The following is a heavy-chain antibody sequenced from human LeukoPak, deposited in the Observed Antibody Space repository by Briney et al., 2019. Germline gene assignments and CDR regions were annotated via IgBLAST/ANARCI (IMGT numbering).Heavy chain of an antibody. Sequence: GGSLRLSCEASGFTFTIYWMTWVRQAPRKGLEWVANINQDGSVKYFVDSLKGRFTISRDNAKNSLHLQMNSLRAEDTAMYYCTRIGYSSSSIDYWGQGTLVTVSS. CDR2: INQDGSVK. J-gene: IGHJ4*02. V-gene: IGHV3-7*03. D-gene: IGHD6-6*01. CDR3: TRIGYSSSSIDY. CDR1: GFTFTIYW.